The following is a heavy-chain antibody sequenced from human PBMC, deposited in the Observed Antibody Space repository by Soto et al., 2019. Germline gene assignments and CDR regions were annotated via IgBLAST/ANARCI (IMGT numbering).Heavy chain of an antibody. D-gene: IGHD1-26*01. Sequence: KASETLSLTCTVSGGSISSGDYYWSWIRQPPGKGLEWIGYIYYSGSTYYNPSLKSRVTISVDTSKNQFSLKLSSVTAADTAVYYCARGGALVGATPGLFDYWGQGTLVTVSS. CDR2: IYYSGST. V-gene: IGHV4-30-4*01. CDR1: GGSISSGDYY. J-gene: IGHJ4*02. CDR3: ARGGALVGATPGLFDY.